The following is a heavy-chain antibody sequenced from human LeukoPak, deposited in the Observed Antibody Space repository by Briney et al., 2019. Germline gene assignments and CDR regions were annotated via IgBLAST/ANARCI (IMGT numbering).Heavy chain of an antibody. CDR1: GFTFSSYA. CDR2: ISGSGGST. Sequence: GGTLRLSCAASGFTFSSYAMSWVRQAPGKGLEWVSAISGSGGSTYYADSVKGRFTISRDNSKNTLYLQMNSLRAEDTAVYYCAKEQLDYYGDNESFDYWGQGTLVTVSS. CDR3: AKEQLDYYGDNESFDY. J-gene: IGHJ4*02. D-gene: IGHD4-17*01. V-gene: IGHV3-23*01.